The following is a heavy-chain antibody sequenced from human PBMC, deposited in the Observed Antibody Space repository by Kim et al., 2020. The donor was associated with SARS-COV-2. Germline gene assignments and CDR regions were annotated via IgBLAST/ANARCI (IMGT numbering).Heavy chain of an antibody. CDR1: GFTFSSYA. J-gene: IGHJ5*02. V-gene: IGHV3-64D*06. CDR2: ISSNGGST. Sequence: GGSLRLSCSASGFTFSSYAMHWVRQAPGKGLEYVSAISSNGGSTYYADSVKGRFTISRDNSKNTLYLQMSSLRAEDTAVYYCVKDRGDFWSGYYTGWWLDPWGQGTLVTVSS. D-gene: IGHD3-3*01. CDR3: VKDRGDFWSGYYTGWWLDP.